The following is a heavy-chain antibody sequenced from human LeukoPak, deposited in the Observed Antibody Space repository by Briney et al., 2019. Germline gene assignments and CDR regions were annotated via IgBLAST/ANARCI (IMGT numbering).Heavy chain of an antibody. J-gene: IGHJ4*02. CDR3: ASSSGYGTFDY. D-gene: IGHD3-22*01. CDR1: GGSLSRYY. Sequence: SETLSLTCTVSGGSLSRYYWSWIRQPAGKGLEWIGRIYTRGSTNYNPSLKSRVTISVDTSKNQFSLKLSSVTAADTAVYYCASSSGYGTFDYWGQGTLVTVSS. V-gene: IGHV4-4*07. CDR2: IYTRGST.